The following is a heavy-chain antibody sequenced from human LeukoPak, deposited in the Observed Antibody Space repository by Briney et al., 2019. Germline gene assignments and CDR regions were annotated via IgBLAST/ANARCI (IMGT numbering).Heavy chain of an antibody. V-gene: IGHV3-53*01. CDR1: GFTVISNY. J-gene: IGHJ6*03. CDR3: ASGAGSYRTPYYYTDV. Sequence: GGSLRLSCAASGFTVISNYMSWVRQAPGKGLEWVSVIYSGGSTYYADSVKGRFTISRDNSKNTLYLQMNNLRAEDTAVYYCASGAGSYRTPYYYTDVWGKGATVTVSS. CDR2: IYSGGST. D-gene: IGHD3-10*01.